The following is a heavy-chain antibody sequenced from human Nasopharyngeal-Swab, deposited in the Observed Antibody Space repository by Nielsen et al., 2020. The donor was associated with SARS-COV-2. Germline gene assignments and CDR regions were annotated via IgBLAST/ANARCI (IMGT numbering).Heavy chain of an antibody. CDR3: ARDHDGSSWQSPPTADS. V-gene: IGHV3-74*01. Sequence: GGSLRLSCAASGFTFSSYWMHWVRQAPGKGLVWVSRINSDGSSTSYADSVKGRFTISRDNSKNTLYLQMNSLRAEDTAAYYCARDHDGSSWQSPPTADSWGQGTLVTVSS. J-gene: IGHJ5*02. CDR1: GFTFSSYW. CDR2: INSDGSST. D-gene: IGHD6-13*01.